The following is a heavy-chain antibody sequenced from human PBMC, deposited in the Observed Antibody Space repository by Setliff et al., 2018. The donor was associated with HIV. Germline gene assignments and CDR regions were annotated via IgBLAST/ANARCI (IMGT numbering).Heavy chain of an antibody. CDR2: ISGSGGST. CDR3: AKDYTPTFWEYNWFDV. V-gene: IGHV3-23*01. Sequence: HPGGSLRLSCAASGFTFSSYAMSWVRQAPGKGLEWVSAISGSGGSTYYADSVKGRFTISRDNSRDTLYLEMNNLRAEDTALYYCAKDYTPTFWEYNWFDVWGKGTTVTVSS. J-gene: IGHJ6*04. D-gene: IGHD1-1*01. CDR1: GFTFSSYA.